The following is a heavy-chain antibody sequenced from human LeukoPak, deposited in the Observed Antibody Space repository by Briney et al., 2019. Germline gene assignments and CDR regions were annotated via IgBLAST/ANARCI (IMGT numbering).Heavy chain of an antibody. CDR3: VRDPFDY. V-gene: IGHV3-53*01. CDR1: GXSVSGNY. CDR2: IYSGGFT. Sequence: GGSLRLSCAVSGXSVSGNYINWVRQAPGKGLEWVSVIYSGGFTNYADSVRGRFTISRDNSKNMVFLQMNSLRAEDTAVYYCVRDPFDYWGQGTLV. J-gene: IGHJ4*02.